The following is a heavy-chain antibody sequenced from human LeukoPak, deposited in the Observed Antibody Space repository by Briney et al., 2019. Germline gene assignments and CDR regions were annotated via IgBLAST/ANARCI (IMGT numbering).Heavy chain of an antibody. Sequence: SETLSLTCTVSGGSISSSSYYWGWIRQPPGKGLEWIGSIYYSGSTYYNPSLKSRVTISVDTSKNQFSLKLSSVTAADTAVYYCARLPPAARSWYFDLWGRGTLLTVSS. CDR1: GGSISSSSYY. J-gene: IGHJ2*01. CDR2: IYYSGST. D-gene: IGHD6-13*01. CDR3: ARLPPAARSWYFDL. V-gene: IGHV4-39*07.